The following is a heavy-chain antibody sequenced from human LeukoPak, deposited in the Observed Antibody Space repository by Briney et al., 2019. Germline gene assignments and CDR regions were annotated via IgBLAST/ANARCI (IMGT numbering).Heavy chain of an antibody. V-gene: IGHV3-13*01. Sequence: GGPRRLSVAASELPSISSDIHWARQAKGKGRKWFSVFVTAGDTYYPGSVKGRFTISRENAKNSLYLQMNSLRAGDTAVYYCARGRLDTAAGRGNWFDPWGQGTLVTVSS. J-gene: IGHJ5*02. CDR2: FVTAGDT. D-gene: IGHD6-13*01. CDR1: ELPSISSD. CDR3: ARGRLDTAAGRGNWFDP.